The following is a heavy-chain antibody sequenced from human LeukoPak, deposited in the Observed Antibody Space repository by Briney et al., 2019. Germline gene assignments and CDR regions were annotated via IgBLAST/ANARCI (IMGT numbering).Heavy chain of an antibody. Sequence: GGSLRLSCAASGFPFSSYSMIWVRQAPGKGLEWVANIKPDGTTKFYVDSVKGRFTISRDNALNSLYLQMNSLRAEDTAIYRCARSIPYGTTWYGRSDYWGQGTLVTVSS. CDR2: IKPDGTTK. CDR1: GFPFSSYS. J-gene: IGHJ4*02. CDR3: ARSIPYGTTWYGRSDY. V-gene: IGHV3-7*03. D-gene: IGHD6-13*01.